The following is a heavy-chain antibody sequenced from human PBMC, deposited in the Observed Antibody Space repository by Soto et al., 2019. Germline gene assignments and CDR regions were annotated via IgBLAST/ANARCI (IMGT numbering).Heavy chain of an antibody. CDR2: ISAYNGNT. D-gene: IGHD6-19*01. V-gene: IGHV1-18*04. J-gene: IGHJ6*02. Sequence: ASVKVSCKASGYTFTSYGISWVRQAPGQGLEWMGWISAYNGNTNYAQKFQGRVTITADESTSTAYMELSSLRSEDTAVYYCARDSGIAVAGTARDYYGMDVWGQGTTVTVSS. CDR3: ARDSGIAVAGTARDYYGMDV. CDR1: GYTFTSYG.